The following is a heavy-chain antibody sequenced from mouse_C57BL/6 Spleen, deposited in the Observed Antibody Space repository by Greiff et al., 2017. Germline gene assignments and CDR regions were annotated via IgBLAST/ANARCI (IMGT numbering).Heavy chain of an antibody. V-gene: IGHV1-64*01. Sequence: QVQLQQPGAELVKPGASVKLSCKASGYTFTSYWMHWVKQRPGQGLEWIGMIHPNSGSTNYNEKFKSKATLTVDKSSSTAYMQLSSLTSEDSAVYYCASRGAYYSNTFAYWGQGTLVTVSA. CDR2: IHPNSGST. D-gene: IGHD2-5*01. J-gene: IGHJ3*01. CDR3: ASRGAYYSNTFAY. CDR1: GYTFTSYW.